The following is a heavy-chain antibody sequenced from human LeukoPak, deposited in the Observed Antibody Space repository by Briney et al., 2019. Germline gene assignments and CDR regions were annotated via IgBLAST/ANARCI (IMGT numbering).Heavy chain of an antibody. CDR1: GGTFSSYA. D-gene: IGHD2-2*02. V-gene: IGHV1-69*13. J-gene: IGHJ3*02. CDR2: IIPIFGTA. CDR3: ARGDCSSTSCYTGVDAFDI. Sequence: ASVKVSCKASGGTFSSYAISWVRQAPGQGLEWMGGIIPIFGTANYAQKFQGRVTITADESTSTAYMELSSLRSEDTAVYYCARGDCSSTSCYTGVDAFDIWGQGTMVTVSS.